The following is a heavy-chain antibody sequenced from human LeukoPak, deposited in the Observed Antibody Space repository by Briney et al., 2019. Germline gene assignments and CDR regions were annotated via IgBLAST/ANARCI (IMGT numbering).Heavy chain of an antibody. J-gene: IGHJ4*02. D-gene: IGHD5-12*01. V-gene: IGHV3-33*06. Sequence: PGRSLRLSCAASGFTFSSYGMRWVRQAPGKGLEWGAVIWYDGSNKYYADSVKGRFTISRDNSKNTLYLQMNSLRAEDTAVYYCAKGGSGYDWDIDYWGQGTLVTVSS. CDR2: IWYDGSNK. CDR1: GFTFSSYG. CDR3: AKGGSGYDWDIDY.